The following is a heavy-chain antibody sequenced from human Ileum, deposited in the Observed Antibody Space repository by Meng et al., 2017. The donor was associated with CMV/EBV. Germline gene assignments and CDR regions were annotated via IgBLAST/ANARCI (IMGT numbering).Heavy chain of an antibody. J-gene: IGHJ5*01. CDR2: ISFIGNT. CDR3: ARAPITASRHNCFDS. Sequence: HLRRQESGPGLVKPSETLSLPGTVSGGSISSGSYFWAWIRPPPGKGLEWIGSISFIGNTFYNPSLKTRVTISRDTSKSQFSLNLNSVTAADTAVYFCARAPITASRHNCFDSWGQGTLVTVSS. V-gene: IGHV4-39*07. D-gene: IGHD1-20*01. CDR1: GGSISSGSYF.